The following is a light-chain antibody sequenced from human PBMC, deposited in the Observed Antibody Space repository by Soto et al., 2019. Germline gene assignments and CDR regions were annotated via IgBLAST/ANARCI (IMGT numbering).Light chain of an antibody. Sequence: NFMLTQPHSVSESPGKTVTISCTRSGGSIASGYVRWYRQRPGSAPTTVIYEDNQRPSGVPDRFSGSIDSSSNSASLTISGLQTEDEADYYCQSYHSSYPYVFGTGTKLTVL. J-gene: IGLJ1*01. CDR1: GGSIASGY. CDR2: EDN. V-gene: IGLV6-57*03. CDR3: QSYHSSYPYV.